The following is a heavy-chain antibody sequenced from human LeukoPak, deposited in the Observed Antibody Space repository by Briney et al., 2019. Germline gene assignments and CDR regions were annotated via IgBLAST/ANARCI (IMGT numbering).Heavy chain of an antibody. D-gene: IGHD3-22*01. Sequence: ASVKVSCKASGYTFTGYYMHWVRQAPGQGLEWMGWINPNSGGTNYAQKLQGRVTMTTDTSTSTAYMELRSLRSDDTAVYYCASSEAKYYYDSSGHFDYWGQGTLVTVSS. V-gene: IGHV1-2*02. J-gene: IGHJ4*02. CDR3: ASSEAKYYYDSSGHFDY. CDR1: GYTFTGYY. CDR2: INPNSGGT.